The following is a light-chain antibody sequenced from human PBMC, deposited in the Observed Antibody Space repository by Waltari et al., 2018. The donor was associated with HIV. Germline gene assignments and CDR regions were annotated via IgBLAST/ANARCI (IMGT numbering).Light chain of an antibody. Sequence: QSALTQPASVSGSPGQSITISCTGTSSDVGTYNLVSWYHKHPGKAPKLMIYHVTERPSGGPDRFSGSKSANTASRTISGLQADDEADYYCCSYAGGDTVFGGGTRLTVL. CDR1: SSDVGTYNL. V-gene: IGLV2-23*02. J-gene: IGLJ2*01. CDR2: HVT. CDR3: CSYAGGDTV.